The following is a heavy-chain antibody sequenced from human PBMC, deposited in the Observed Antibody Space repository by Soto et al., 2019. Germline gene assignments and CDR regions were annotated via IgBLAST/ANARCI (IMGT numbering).Heavy chain of an antibody. D-gene: IGHD3-3*01. Sequence: GSLRLSGEASVFTFRSYAMNWVRQAPGKGLEWISVISGSGVATYFADSVKGRFVISRDNSKNTLYLQMNSLRAEDTAIYYCAKATLRVVHPLVFDYWGQGSLVTVSS. CDR2: ISGSGVAT. CDR1: VFTFRSYA. V-gene: IGHV3-23*01. CDR3: AKATLRVVHPLVFDY. J-gene: IGHJ4*02.